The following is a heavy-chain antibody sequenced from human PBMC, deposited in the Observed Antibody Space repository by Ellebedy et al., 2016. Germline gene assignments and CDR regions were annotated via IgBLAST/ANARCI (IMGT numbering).Heavy chain of an antibody. D-gene: IGHD6-6*01. CDR1: GFTFSIHA. Sequence: GESLKISCAASGFTFSIHAMNWVRQAPGKGLEWVSSASGSDPRTFYADSVKGRFTISRDNSKSTLFLQMDSLRAEDTAVYYCVKGGTQTNIVLDYWGQGTVVTVSS. J-gene: IGHJ4*02. CDR2: ASGSDPRT. CDR3: VKGGTQTNIVLDY. V-gene: IGHV3-23*01.